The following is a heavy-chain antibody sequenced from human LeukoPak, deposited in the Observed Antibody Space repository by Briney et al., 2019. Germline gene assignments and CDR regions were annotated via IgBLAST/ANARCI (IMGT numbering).Heavy chain of an antibody. CDR1: GFTFSSYA. Sequence: GGSPRLSCAASGFTFSSYAMSWVRQAPGKGLEWVSAISGSGGSTYYADSVKGRFTISRDNSKNTLYLQMNSLRAEDTAVYYCAKQYDFWSGYPDYWGQGTLVTVSS. CDR3: AKQYDFWSGYPDY. D-gene: IGHD3-3*01. J-gene: IGHJ4*02. V-gene: IGHV3-23*01. CDR2: ISGSGGST.